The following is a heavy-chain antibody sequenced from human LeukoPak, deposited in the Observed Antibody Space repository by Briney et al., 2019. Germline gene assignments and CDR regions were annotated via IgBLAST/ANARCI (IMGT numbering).Heavy chain of an antibody. CDR1: GFTFSSYG. J-gene: IGHJ4*02. V-gene: IGHV3-30*02. CDR3: AKDEGYYYDSSGYSVY. Sequence: GGSLRLSCAASGFTFSSYGMHWVRQAPGKGLEWVAFIRYDGSNKYYADSVKGRFTISRDNSKNTLYLQMNSLRAEDTAVYYCAKDEGYYYDSSGYSVYWGQGTLVTVSS. D-gene: IGHD3-22*01. CDR2: IRYDGSNK.